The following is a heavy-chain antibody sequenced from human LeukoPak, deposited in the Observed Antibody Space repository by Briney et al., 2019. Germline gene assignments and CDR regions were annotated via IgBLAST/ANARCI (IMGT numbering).Heavy chain of an antibody. CDR1: GGSFSGYY. D-gene: IGHD3-22*01. J-gene: IGHJ4*02. CDR3: ARVRRYYDISGYYYYFDY. CDR2: INHSGST. V-gene: IGHV4-34*01. Sequence: SETLSLTCAVYGGSFSGYYWSWIRRPPGKGLEGIGEINHSGSTNYNPSLKSRVTISVDTSKNQFSLKLSSVTAADTAVYYCARVRRYYDISGYYYYFDYWGQGTLVTVSS.